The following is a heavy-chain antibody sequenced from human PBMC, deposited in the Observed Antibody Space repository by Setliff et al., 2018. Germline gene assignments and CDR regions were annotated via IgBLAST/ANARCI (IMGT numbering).Heavy chain of an antibody. Sequence: SETLSLTCSVLGDSLSSGSQYWAWIRQPPGKGLEWIGNINYSGSTYYNPSLKSRVTMSVGASKNQVSLKMTSVTAEDTAVYYCAKVDTDYIMTRVNTWQYYFYMDVWGRGTTVTVSS. CDR1: GDSLSSGSQY. CDR3: AKVDTDYIMTRVNTWQYYFYMDV. D-gene: IGHD4-4*01. V-gene: IGHV4-39*01. J-gene: IGHJ6*03. CDR2: INYSGST.